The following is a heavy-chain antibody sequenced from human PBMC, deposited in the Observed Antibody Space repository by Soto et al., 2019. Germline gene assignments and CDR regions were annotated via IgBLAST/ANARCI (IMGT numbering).Heavy chain of an antibody. J-gene: IGHJ4*02. CDR2: ISGTGGSS. D-gene: IGHD5-18*01. CDR3: AKELAGYSYGLFDY. Sequence: GGSLRLSCAASGLTFSSSAMSWVRQAPGKGLEWVSAISGTGGSSYYAASVKGRFTISRDNFKNTLYLQMNSLRAEDTAVYYCAKELAGYSYGLFDYWGQGTLVTVS. CDR1: GLTFSSSA. V-gene: IGHV3-23*01.